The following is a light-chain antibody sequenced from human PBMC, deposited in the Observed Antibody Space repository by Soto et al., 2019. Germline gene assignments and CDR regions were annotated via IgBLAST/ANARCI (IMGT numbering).Light chain of an antibody. CDR1: QSFSSSY. V-gene: IGKV3-20*01. Sequence: EIVLTQSPGTLSLSPGERATVSFRASQSFSSSYLAWYQHKPGQAPRLLISGASNRAAGIPDRFSGSGSGTDFTLTISRLEPEDFAVYYCQQYDNSFTFGGGTKVDIK. J-gene: IGKJ4*01. CDR3: QQYDNSFT. CDR2: GAS.